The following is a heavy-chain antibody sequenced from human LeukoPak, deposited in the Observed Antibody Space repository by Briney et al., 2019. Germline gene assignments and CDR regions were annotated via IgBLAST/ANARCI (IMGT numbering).Heavy chain of an antibody. Sequence: PGGSLRLSCAASGFTFSSYWMSWVRQAPGKGLEWVSAISGSGGSTYYADSVKGRFTISRDNSKNTLYLQMNSLRAEDTAVYYCAKDSSGYVYYFDYWGQGTLVTVSS. CDR1: GFTFSSYW. V-gene: IGHV3-23*01. D-gene: IGHD3-22*01. CDR3: AKDSSGYVYYFDY. CDR2: ISGSGGST. J-gene: IGHJ4*02.